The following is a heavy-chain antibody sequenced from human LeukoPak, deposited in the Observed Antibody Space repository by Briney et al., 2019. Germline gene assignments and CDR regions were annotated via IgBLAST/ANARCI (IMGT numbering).Heavy chain of an antibody. J-gene: IGHJ4*02. CDR3: ATAPNVYYYDY. CDR1: GDSIRSNY. D-gene: IGHD2-8*01. Sequence: SETLSLTCTVSGDSIRSNYWSWIRQSPGKGLEWIGYIYHTGSTNYNPSLKSRVTMSIDLSKNQFSLRLNSVTAADTAVYYCATAPNVYYYDYWGQGALVTVSS. V-gene: IGHV4-59*08. CDR2: IYHTGST.